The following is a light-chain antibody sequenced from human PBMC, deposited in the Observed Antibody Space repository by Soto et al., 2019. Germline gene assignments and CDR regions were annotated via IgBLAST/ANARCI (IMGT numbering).Light chain of an antibody. V-gene: IGLV2-23*01. CDR2: EGT. Sequence: QSALTQPASVSGSPGQSITISCTGTSSDVGSYNLVSWYQQYPGKAPKLMIYEGTNRPSGVSNRFSGSKSGNTASLTISGLQAEDEAHYYCSSYAGRVVFCGGTKVTVL. CDR3: SSYAGRVV. J-gene: IGLJ2*01. CDR1: SSDVGSYNL.